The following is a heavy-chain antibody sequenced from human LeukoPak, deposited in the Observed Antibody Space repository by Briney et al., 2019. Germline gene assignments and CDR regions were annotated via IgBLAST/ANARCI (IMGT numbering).Heavy chain of an antibody. CDR2: IYYSGST. CDR1: GGSISSYY. D-gene: IGHD6-13*01. CDR3: ARDGSYSSSI. V-gene: IGHV4-59*12. Sequence: PSETLSLTCTVSGGSISSYYWSWIRQPPGKGLEWIGYIYYSGSTNYNPSLKSRVTMSVDTSKNQFSLKLSSVTAADTAVYYCARDGSYSSSIWGQGTLVTVSS. J-gene: IGHJ4*02.